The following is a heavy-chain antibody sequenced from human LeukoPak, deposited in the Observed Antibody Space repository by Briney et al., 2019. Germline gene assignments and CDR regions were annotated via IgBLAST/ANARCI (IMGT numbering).Heavy chain of an antibody. J-gene: IGHJ4*02. CDR3: ARDPIPSHYFDY. V-gene: IGHV4-39*07. CDR1: GGSISSSSYY. CDR2: IYYSGST. Sequence: PSETLSLTCTVSGGSISSSSYYWGWIRQPPGKGLEWTGSIYYSGSTYYNPSLKSRVTISVDTSKNQFSLKLSSVTAADTAVYYCARDPIPSHYFDYWGQGTLVTVSS.